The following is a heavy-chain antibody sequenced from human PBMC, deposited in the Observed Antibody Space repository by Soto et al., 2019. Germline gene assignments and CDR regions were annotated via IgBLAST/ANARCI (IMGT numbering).Heavy chain of an antibody. Sequence: PAEALKLSCEGSGYSVTRYWLGWGRQMPGKGLEWMGIIYPGDSDTRYSPSFQGQVTISADKSISTAYLQWSSLKASDTAMYYCARLSGSYGYYYYGMDVWGQGTTVTVSS. D-gene: IGHD1-26*01. CDR1: GYSVTRYW. CDR2: IYPGDSDT. V-gene: IGHV5-51*01. J-gene: IGHJ6*02. CDR3: ARLSGSYGYYYYGMDV.